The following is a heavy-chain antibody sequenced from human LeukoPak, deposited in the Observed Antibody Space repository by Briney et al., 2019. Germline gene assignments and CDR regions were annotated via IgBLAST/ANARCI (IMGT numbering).Heavy chain of an antibody. CDR3: ARLVPAASGGYYFDY. Sequence: GGSLGLSCAASGFTFSSYSMNWVRQAPGKGLEWVSSISSSSSYIYYADSVKGRFTISRDNAKNSLYLQMNSLRAEDTAVYYCARLVPAASGGYYFDYWGQGTLVTVSS. J-gene: IGHJ4*02. D-gene: IGHD2-2*01. CDR1: GFTFSSYS. CDR2: ISSSSSYI. V-gene: IGHV3-21*01.